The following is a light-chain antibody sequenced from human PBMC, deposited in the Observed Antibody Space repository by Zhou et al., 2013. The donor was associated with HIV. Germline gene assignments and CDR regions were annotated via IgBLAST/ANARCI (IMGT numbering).Light chain of an antibody. V-gene: IGKV1-39*01. Sequence: DIQMTQSPSSLSASVGDRVTITCRASQSISSYLNWYQQKPGKAPKVLIYAASSLQSGVPSRFSGSGSGTDFTLTISSLQPEDFATYYCQQANSFPPTFGQGTKVEIK. CDR2: AAS. CDR3: QQANSFPPT. J-gene: IGKJ1*01. CDR1: QSISSY.